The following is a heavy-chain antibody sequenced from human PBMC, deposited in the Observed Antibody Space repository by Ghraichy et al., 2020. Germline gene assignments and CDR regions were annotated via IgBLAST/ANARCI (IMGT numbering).Heavy chain of an antibody. Sequence: SETLSLTCTVSGASISSGDFYLSWIRHHPGTGLEWIGYMYYSGRAYYNPSLKNRVTFSIDTSTNHFSLKLTSVTAADTAVYYCARDPGDDYFGLWGQGTLVTVSS. CDR1: GASISSGDFY. D-gene: IGHD7-27*01. J-gene: IGHJ4*02. V-gene: IGHV4-31*03. CDR2: MYYSGRA. CDR3: ARDPGDDYFGL.